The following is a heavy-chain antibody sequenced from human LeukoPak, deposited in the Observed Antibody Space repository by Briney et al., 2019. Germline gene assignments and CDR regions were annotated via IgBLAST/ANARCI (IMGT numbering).Heavy chain of an antibody. D-gene: IGHD3-10*01. CDR2: IYYSGST. J-gene: IGHJ4*02. CDR1: GGSISSSSYY. CDR3: ARADGSGSYYPRFFDY. Sequence: SGTLSLTCTVSGGSISSSSYYWGWIRQPPGKGLEWIGSIYYSGSTYYNPSLKSRVTISVDTSKNQFSLKLSSVTAADTAVYYCARADGSGSYYPRFFDYWGQGTLVTVSS. V-gene: IGHV4-39*07.